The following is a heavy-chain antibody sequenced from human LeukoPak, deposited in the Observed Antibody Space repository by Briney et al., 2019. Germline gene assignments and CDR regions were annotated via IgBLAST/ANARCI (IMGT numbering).Heavy chain of an antibody. CDR2: ISSSGTTI. J-gene: IGHJ4*02. CDR1: GFTFSDYY. D-gene: IGHD1-26*01. Sequence: GGSLRLSCAASGFTFSDYYMSWIRQAPGKGLEWVSYISSSGTTIYYADSVKGRFTISRDNARNSLYLQMNSLRAEDTAVYYCARLRDSGSLQHFDYWGQGTLVTVSS. CDR3: ARLRDSGSLQHFDY. V-gene: IGHV3-11*01.